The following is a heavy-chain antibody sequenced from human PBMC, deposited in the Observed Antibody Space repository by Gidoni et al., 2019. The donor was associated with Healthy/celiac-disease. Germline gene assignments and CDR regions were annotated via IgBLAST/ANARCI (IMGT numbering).Heavy chain of an antibody. D-gene: IGHD2-8*01. Sequence: QVQLVQSGAEVKKPGASVKVSCKASGYTFTSYGISWVRQAPGQGLEWMGWISAYNGNTNYAQKLQGRVTMTTDTSTSTAYMELRSLRSDDTAVYYCARLRGAYCTNGVCYYYGMDVWGQGTTVTVSS. J-gene: IGHJ6*02. CDR3: ARLRGAYCTNGVCYYYGMDV. CDR2: ISAYNGNT. V-gene: IGHV1-18*01. CDR1: GYTFTSYG.